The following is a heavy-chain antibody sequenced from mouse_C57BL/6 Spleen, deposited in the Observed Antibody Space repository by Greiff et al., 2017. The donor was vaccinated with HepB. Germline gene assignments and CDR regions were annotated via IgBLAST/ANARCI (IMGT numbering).Heavy chain of an antibody. Sequence: EVKLVESGEGLVKPGGSLKLSCAASGFTFSSYAMSWVRQTPEKRLEWVAYISSGGDYIYYADTVKGRFTISRDNARNTLYLQMSSLKSEDTAMYYCTREEGYYGRQGYYAMDYWGQGTSVTVSS. CDR1: GFTFSSYA. D-gene: IGHD1-1*01. CDR3: TREEGYYGRQGYYAMDY. V-gene: IGHV5-9-1*02. J-gene: IGHJ4*01. CDR2: ISSGGDYI.